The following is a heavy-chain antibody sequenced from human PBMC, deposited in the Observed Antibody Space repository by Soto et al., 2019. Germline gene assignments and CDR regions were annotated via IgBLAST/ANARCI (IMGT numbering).Heavy chain of an antibody. CDR2: ISYDGSNK. CDR3: AKDRLWFGELLYYYYYYGMDV. J-gene: IGHJ6*02. Sequence: GGSLRLSCAASGFTFSSYGMHWVRQAPGKGLGWVAVISYDGSNKYYADSVKGRFTISRDNSKNTLYLQMNSLRAEDTAVYYCAKDRLWFGELLYYYYYYGMDVWGQGTTVTVSS. V-gene: IGHV3-30*18. CDR1: GFTFSSYG. D-gene: IGHD3-10*01.